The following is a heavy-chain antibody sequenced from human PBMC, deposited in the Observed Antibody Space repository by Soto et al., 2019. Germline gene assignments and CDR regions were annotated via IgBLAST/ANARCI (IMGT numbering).Heavy chain of an antibody. CDR1: GGSISSGDYY. CDR2: IYYSGST. D-gene: IGHD4-17*01. V-gene: IGHV4-30-4*01. J-gene: IGHJ4*02. Sequence: QVQLQESGPGLVKPSQTLSLTCTVSGGSISSGDYYWNWIRQPPGKGLEWIGYIYYSGSTYYNPSLKRRATISLDTSRNQFSLKLTSVTATDTAVYFCARTKDSGDYVFDYWGQGTLVSVSS. CDR3: ARTKDSGDYVFDY.